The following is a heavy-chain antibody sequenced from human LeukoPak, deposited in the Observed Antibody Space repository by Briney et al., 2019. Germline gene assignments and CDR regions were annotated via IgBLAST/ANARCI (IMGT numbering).Heavy chain of an antibody. Sequence: GGSLRLSCSASGFTFNTNAMSWVRQAPGKGLEWVSAISGRTGGTYYADSVKGRFTISRDNSKSTLYLQMDSLRAEDTAVYYCAKCGNSGCHLIDYWGQGTLVTVSS. CDR3: AKCGNSGCHLIDY. CDR1: GFTFNTNA. D-gene: IGHD5-12*01. CDR2: ISGRTGGT. V-gene: IGHV3-23*01. J-gene: IGHJ4*02.